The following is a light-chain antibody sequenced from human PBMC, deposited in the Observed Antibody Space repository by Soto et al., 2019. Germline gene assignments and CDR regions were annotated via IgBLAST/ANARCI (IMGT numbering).Light chain of an antibody. V-gene: IGKV3-20*01. CDR2: GAS. CDR1: ESISSSY. Sequence: EIVLTQSPGTLSLSPGERATLSCRASESISSSYLAWYQQRPGQAPRLLIYGASTRATGIPDRFSGSGSGTDFTLTISRLEPEHSAVYYCQQYGGSPRTFGQGTKVEI. CDR3: QQYGGSPRT. J-gene: IGKJ1*01.